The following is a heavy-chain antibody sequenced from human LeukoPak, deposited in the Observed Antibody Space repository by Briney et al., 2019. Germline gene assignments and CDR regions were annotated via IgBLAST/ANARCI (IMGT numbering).Heavy chain of an antibody. J-gene: IGHJ4*02. CDR2: IIPIFGTA. D-gene: IGHD2-2*02. CDR3: ARYCSSTSCYNEYFDS. CDR1: GGTFISYA. Sequence: GASVTVSFTASGGTFISYAISRVRQAPGQGLEWMGGIIPIFGTANYAQKFQGRVTMTRDTSTSTVYMELSSLRSEDTAVYYCARYCSSTSCYNEYFDSWGQGTLVTVSS. V-gene: IGHV1-69*05.